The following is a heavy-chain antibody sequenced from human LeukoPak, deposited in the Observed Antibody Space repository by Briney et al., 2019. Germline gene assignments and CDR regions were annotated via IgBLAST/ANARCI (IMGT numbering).Heavy chain of an antibody. D-gene: IGHD3-3*01. V-gene: IGHV1-69*06. CDR1: GGTFSSYA. J-gene: IGHJ4*02. Sequence: SVKVSCKASGGTFSSYAISWVRQAPGQGLEWMGGIIPIFGTANYAQKFQGRVTITADKSTSTAYMELSSLRSEDTAVYYCARAYSDFGVVTTYYFDYWGQGTLVTVSS. CDR3: ARAYSDFGVVTTYYFDY. CDR2: IIPIFGTA.